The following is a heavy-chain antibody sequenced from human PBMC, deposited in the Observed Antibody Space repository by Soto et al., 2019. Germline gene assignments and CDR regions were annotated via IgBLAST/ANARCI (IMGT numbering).Heavy chain of an antibody. V-gene: IGHV4-39*01. CDR2: IYYSGST. D-gene: IGHD5-18*01. CDR1: GGSISSSSYY. Sequence: SETLSLTCTVSGGSISSSSYYWGWIRQPPGKGLEWIGSIYYSGSTYYNPSLKSRVTISVDTSKNQFSLKLSSVTAADTAVYYCADYVDTAMDLYYGMEVWGQGTTVTVSS. CDR3: ADYVDTAMDLYYGMEV. J-gene: IGHJ6*02.